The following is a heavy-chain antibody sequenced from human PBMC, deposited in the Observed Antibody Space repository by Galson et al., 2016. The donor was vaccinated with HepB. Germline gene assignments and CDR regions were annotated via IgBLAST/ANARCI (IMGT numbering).Heavy chain of an antibody. CDR1: GFTFSNYY. Sequence: SLRLSCAASGFTFSNYYMTWIRQAPGKGLESISYISTSGITIYYADSVKRQFTISRDNSKDTVYLQMNTLTAEDTAVYYCTVWMSQYIDYWGQGTLVTVSS. CDR3: TVWMSQYIDY. D-gene: IGHD3-16*01. J-gene: IGHJ4*02. V-gene: IGHV3-11*01. CDR2: ISTSGITI.